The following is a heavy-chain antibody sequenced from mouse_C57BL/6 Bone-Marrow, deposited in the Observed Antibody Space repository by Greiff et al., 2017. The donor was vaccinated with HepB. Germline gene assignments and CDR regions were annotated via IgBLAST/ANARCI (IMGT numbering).Heavy chain of an antibody. CDR2: INPYNGGT. J-gene: IGHJ1*03. V-gene: IGHV1-19*01. CDR3: ARGWLPLRYFDV. Sequence: EVQLVESGPVLVKPGASVKMSCKASGYTFTDYYMNWVKQSHGKSLEWIGVINPYNGGTSYNQKFKGKATLTVDKSSSTAYMELNSLTSEDSAVYYCARGWLPLRYFDVWGTGTTVTVSS. CDR1: GYTFTDYY. D-gene: IGHD2-2*01.